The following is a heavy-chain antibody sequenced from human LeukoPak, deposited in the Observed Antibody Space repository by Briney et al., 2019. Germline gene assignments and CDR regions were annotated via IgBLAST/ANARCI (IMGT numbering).Heavy chain of an antibody. V-gene: IGHV1-46*01. J-gene: IGHJ4*02. CDR2: INPSGGST. Sequence: GASVKVSCKASGYTFTSYYMHWVRQAPGQGLEWMEIINPSGGSTSYAQKFQGRVTMTRDTSTSTVYMELSSLRSEDTAVYYCARGSFYYDSSGSIDYWGQGTLVTVSS. D-gene: IGHD3-22*01. CDR1: GYTFTSYY. CDR3: ARGSFYYDSSGSIDY.